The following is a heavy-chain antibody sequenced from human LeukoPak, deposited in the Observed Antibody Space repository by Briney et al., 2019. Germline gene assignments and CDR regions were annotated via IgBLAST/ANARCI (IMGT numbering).Heavy chain of an antibody. Sequence: PSETLSLTCAVSGGSISSSNWWSWVRQPPGKGLEWIGEIYHSGSTNYNPSLKSRVTISVDKSKNQFSLKLSSVTAADTAVYYCVRGRYSYGPHYFDYWGQGTLVTVSS. CDR3: VRGRYSYGPHYFDY. CDR1: GGSISSSNW. CDR2: IYHSGST. D-gene: IGHD5-18*01. V-gene: IGHV4-4*02. J-gene: IGHJ4*02.